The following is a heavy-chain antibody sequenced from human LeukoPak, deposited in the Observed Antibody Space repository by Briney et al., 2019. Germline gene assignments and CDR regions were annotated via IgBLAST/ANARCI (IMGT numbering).Heavy chain of an antibody. J-gene: IGHJ4*02. CDR3: ARGGGDRNRIDY. CDR2: IYRGGNT. CDR1: XXXVXXXY. V-gene: IGHV3-53*01. D-gene: IGHD2-21*02. Sequence: GSLRLSCVXXXXXVXXXYMXXXRQAPXRXLEWVSVIYRGGNTYYADSVKGRFTISRDNSKNTVYLQMNNLRVEDTAVYYCARGGGDRNRIDYWGQGTLVTVSS.